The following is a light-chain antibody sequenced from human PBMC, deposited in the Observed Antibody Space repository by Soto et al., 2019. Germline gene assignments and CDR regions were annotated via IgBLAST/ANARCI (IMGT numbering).Light chain of an antibody. CDR3: QQSYSTRWT. CDR2: AAS. CDR1: QSISSY. Sequence: DIQMTQSPSSLSASVGDRVTITCRASQSISSYLNWYQQKPGKAPNLLIYAASSLQSGVPSRFSGSGSGTDFTLTISSLQPEDFATYSCQQSYSTRWTFGQGTKVEIK. V-gene: IGKV1-39*01. J-gene: IGKJ1*01.